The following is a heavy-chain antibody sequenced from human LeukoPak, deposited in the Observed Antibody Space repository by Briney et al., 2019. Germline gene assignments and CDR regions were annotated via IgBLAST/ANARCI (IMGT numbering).Heavy chain of an antibody. CDR1: GGSSSNYY. CDR3: ARGGCSSTSCYHYYYYYGMDV. V-gene: IGHV4-59*01. D-gene: IGHD2-2*01. CDR2: IYYSGST. Sequence: SETLSLTCSVSGGSSSNYYWSWIRQPPGKGLEWIGYIYYSGSTNYNPSLKSRVTISVDTSKNQFSLKLSSVTAADTAVYYCARGGCSSTSCYHYYYYYGMDVWGQGTTVTVSS. J-gene: IGHJ6*02.